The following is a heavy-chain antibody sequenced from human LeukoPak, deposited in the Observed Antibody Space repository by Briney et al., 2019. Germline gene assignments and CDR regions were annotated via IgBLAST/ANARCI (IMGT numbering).Heavy chain of an antibody. CDR3: ARDVAVYYYYYGMDV. Sequence: ARSLRLSCAASGFTLSSYAMHWVRQAPGKGLEWVAVISYDGSNKYYADSVKGRFTISRDHSKNTLYLQMNSLRAEDTAVYYCARDVAVYYYYYGMDVWGQGTTVTVSS. J-gene: IGHJ6*02. V-gene: IGHV3-30-3*01. CDR1: GFTLSSYA. D-gene: IGHD2-15*01. CDR2: ISYDGSNK.